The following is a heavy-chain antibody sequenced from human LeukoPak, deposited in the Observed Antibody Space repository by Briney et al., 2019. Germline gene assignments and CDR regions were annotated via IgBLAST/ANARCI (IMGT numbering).Heavy chain of an antibody. CDR3: ARTYYYDSSGFAQH. D-gene: IGHD3-22*01. Sequence: GGSLRLSCAASGCTFSSYWMSWVRQAPGKGLEWVANIKQDGSEKYYVDSVKGRFTISRDNAKNSLYLQMNSLRAEDTAVYYCARTYYYDSSGFAQHWGQGTLVTVSS. CDR1: GCTFSSYW. J-gene: IGHJ1*01. CDR2: IKQDGSEK. V-gene: IGHV3-7*01.